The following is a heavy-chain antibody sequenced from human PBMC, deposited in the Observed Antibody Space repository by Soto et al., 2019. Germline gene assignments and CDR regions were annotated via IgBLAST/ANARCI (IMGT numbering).Heavy chain of an antibody. V-gene: IGHV4-38-2*02. D-gene: IGHD4-4*01. J-gene: IGHJ4*02. CDR1: GYSISNGYY. Sequence: PSETLSLTCSVSGYSISNGYYWAWIRRSPGRGLEWIGSVYQTVSTSYNPSLESRVTILVDIAKNTFSLRLNSVTAADTAVYFCAREKGHSNPFDFWGPGMLVTVSS. CDR2: VYQTVST. CDR3: AREKGHSNPFDF.